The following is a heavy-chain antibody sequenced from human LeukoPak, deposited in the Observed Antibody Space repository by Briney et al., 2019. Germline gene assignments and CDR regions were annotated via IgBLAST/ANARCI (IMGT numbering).Heavy chain of an antibody. Sequence: GGSLRLSCAASGFAFSSYSMHWVRQPPGKGLEWVAVISFDGSNKYYADSVKGRFTISRDNSKNTLYLQTNSPRTEDTAVYYCARARYGGNWGELAYWGQGTLVTVSS. CDR1: GFAFSSYS. CDR2: ISFDGSNK. CDR3: ARARYGGNWGELAY. V-gene: IGHV3-30*04. J-gene: IGHJ4*02. D-gene: IGHD4-23*01.